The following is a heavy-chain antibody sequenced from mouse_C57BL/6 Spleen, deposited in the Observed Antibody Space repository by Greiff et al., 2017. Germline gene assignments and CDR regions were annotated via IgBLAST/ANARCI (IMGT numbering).Heavy chain of an antibody. CDR1: GYTFTSYW. V-gene: IGHV1-55*01. J-gene: IGHJ2*01. CDR3: ARGGDAYYFDY. CDR2: IYPGSGST. Sequence: VQLQQPGAELVKPGASVKMSCKASGYTFTSYWITWVKQRPGQGLEWIGDIYPGSGSTNYNEKFKSKATLTADTSSSTAYMQLSSLTAEDSAVDYCARGGDAYYFDYWGQGTTLTVSS.